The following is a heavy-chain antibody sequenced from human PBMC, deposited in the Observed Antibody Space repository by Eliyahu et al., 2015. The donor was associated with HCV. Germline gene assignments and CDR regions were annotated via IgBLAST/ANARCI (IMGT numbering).Heavy chain of an antibody. D-gene: IGHD5-18*01. Sequence: QVQLVESGGGVVQPGRSLRLSCAASGFXFRGXGMXWVRQXPGKGLEWVAVISYDGVSTYYADSVKGRFTISRDNSKNTLYLHINSLRPEDTAVFYCAKDVNSNYDYYFYMDVWGKGTAVTVSS. J-gene: IGHJ6*03. CDR3: AKDVNSNYDYYFYMDV. CDR1: GFXFRGXG. CDR2: ISYDGVST. V-gene: IGHV3-30*18.